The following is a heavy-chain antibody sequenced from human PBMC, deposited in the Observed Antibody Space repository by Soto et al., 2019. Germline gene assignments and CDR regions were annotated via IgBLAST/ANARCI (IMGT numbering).Heavy chain of an antibody. CDR2: IYYSGST. V-gene: IGHV4-59*01. CDR3: AREDGLLRFLT. CDR1: GGSLSSYY. J-gene: IGHJ5*02. D-gene: IGHD3-3*01. Sequence: SETLSLTCTVSGGSLSSYYWSWIRQPPGKGLEWIGYIYYSGSTNYNPSLKSRVTISVDTSKNQFSLKLSSVTAADTAVYYCAREDGLLRFLTWGQGTLVNVSS.